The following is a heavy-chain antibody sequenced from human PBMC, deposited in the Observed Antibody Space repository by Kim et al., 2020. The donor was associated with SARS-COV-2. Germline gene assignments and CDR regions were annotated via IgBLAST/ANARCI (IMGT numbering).Heavy chain of an antibody. Sequence: SVKGRFTISRDNAKNSLYLQMNSLRAEDTAVYYCAREGVVVISSYDAFDIWGQGTMVTVSS. CDR3: AREGVVVISSYDAFDI. J-gene: IGHJ3*02. D-gene: IGHD3-22*01. V-gene: IGHV3-48*03.